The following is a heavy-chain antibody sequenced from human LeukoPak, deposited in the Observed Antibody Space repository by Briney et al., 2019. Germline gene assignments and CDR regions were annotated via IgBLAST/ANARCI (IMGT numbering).Heavy chain of an antibody. J-gene: IGHJ4*02. D-gene: IGHD1-20*01. Sequence: GASVKVSCKASGYTFTSYGISWVRQAPGQGLEWMGWISAYNGNTNYAQKFQGRVTMTRNTSISTAYMELSSLRSEDTAVYYCARDKYNWNDGSDYWGQGTLVTVSS. CDR1: GYTFTSYG. CDR2: ISAYNGNT. V-gene: IGHV1-18*01. CDR3: ARDKYNWNDGSDY.